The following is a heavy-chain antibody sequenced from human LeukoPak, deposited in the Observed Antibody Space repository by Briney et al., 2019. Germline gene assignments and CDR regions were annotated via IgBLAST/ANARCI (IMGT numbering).Heavy chain of an antibody. D-gene: IGHD3-10*01. J-gene: IGHJ4*02. CDR2: INAGNGNT. V-gene: IGHV1-3*01. CDR3: ARGYGSGSYFDY. Sequence: ASVKVSCKASGYTFTSYAMHWVRQAPGQRLEWMGWINAGNGNTKYSQKFQGRVTITRDTSASTACMELSSLRSEDTAVYYCARGYGSGSYFDYWGQGTLVTVSS. CDR1: GYTFTSYA.